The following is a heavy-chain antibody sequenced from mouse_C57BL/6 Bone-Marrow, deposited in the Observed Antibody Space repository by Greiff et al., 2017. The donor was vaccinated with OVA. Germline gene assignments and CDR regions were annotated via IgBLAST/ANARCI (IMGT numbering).Heavy chain of an antibody. CDR2: IYPGSGST. CDR1: GYTFTSYW. V-gene: IGHV1-55*01. J-gene: IGHJ2*01. CDR3: AITFGS. Sequence: VQLQQPGAELVKPGASVQMSCKASGYTFTSYWITWVKQRPGQGLEWIGDIYPGSGSTNYNEKFKSKASLTVYTSSSTAYMQLSSLTSEDSAVYYCAITFGSWGQGTTLTVSS.